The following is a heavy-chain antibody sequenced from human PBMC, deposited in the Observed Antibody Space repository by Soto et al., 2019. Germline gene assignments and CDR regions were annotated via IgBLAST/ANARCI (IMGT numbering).Heavy chain of an antibody. D-gene: IGHD3-22*01. Sequence: QVQLVESGGGVVQPGRSLRLFWAASGFTFSSYAMHWVRQAPGKGLEWVSFISYDGSNKYYADSVKGRFTISRDNSKNTLYLQMNSLRAEDTAVYYCARDRSMIVVVPGYWGQGTLVTVSS. J-gene: IGHJ4*02. CDR1: GFTFSSYA. V-gene: IGHV3-30-3*01. CDR2: ISYDGSNK. CDR3: ARDRSMIVVVPGY.